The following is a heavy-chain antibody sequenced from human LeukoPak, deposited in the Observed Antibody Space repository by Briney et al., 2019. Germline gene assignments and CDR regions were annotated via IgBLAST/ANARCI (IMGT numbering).Heavy chain of an antibody. CDR2: FYPGDSDT. J-gene: IGHJ4*02. V-gene: IGHV5-51*01. Sequence: WXGIFYPGDSDTRYSPSFQGQVTISADKSISTAYLQWSSLKASDTAMYYCARGLRQWLVKGLDYWGQGTLVTVSS. CDR3: ARGLRQWLVKGLDY. D-gene: IGHD6-19*01.